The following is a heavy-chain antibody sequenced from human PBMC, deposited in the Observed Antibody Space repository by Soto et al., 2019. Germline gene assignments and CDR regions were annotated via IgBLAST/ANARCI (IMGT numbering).Heavy chain of an antibody. CDR2: IIPICGTT. D-gene: IGHD3-10*01. CDR1: GGTFSSYA. CDR3: AREIYYYGSGSYYETPQTFDY. Sequence: ASVKVSCKASGGTFSSYAISWVRQAPGQGLEWMGGIIPICGTTNYAQKFQGRVTMTRDTSTSTAYMELSSLRSEDTAVYYCAREIYYYGSGSYYETPQTFDYWGQGTLVTVSS. V-gene: IGHV1-69*05. J-gene: IGHJ4*02.